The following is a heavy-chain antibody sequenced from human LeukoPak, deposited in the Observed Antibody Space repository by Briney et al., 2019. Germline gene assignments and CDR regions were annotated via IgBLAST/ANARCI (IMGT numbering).Heavy chain of an antibody. J-gene: IGHJ5*02. CDR2: IIPIFGSA. Sequence: GASVKVSCKASGGTFGTYAISWVRQAPGQGLEWMGEIIPIFGSANYAQRFQGRVTITTDESTSTAYVELSSLRSEDTAVYYCVRDRGGSYSGNWIDPWGQGTLVTVSS. V-gene: IGHV1-69*05. CDR3: VRDRGGSYSGNWIDP. D-gene: IGHD1-26*01. CDR1: GGTFGTYA.